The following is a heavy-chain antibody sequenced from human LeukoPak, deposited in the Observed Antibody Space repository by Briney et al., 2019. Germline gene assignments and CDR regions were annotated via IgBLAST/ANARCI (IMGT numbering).Heavy chain of an antibody. CDR1: GFTFSSYA. CDR3: AKDFSQYYYGSGSYDY. D-gene: IGHD3-10*01. Sequence: PGGSLRLSCAASGFTFSSYAMHWVRQAPGKGLEWVAVISYDGSNKYYADSVKGRFPITRENSKNTLYLQINSLRAEDTAVYYCAKDFSQYYYGSGSYDYWGQGTLVIVSA. J-gene: IGHJ4*02. V-gene: IGHV3-30*18. CDR2: ISYDGSNK.